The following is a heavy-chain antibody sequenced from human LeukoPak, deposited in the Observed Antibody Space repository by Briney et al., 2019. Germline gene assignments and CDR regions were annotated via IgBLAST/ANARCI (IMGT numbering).Heavy chain of an antibody. CDR3: YVGPPAAGTGDPYYYYYGMDV. CDR2: MKPISGNT. D-gene: IGHD6-13*01. J-gene: IGHJ6*02. Sequence: ASMKFSCKACGYTFTSYDTEWVRQATGQGLEWMGWMKPISGNTGYAQKFQGRVTMTRNTSIPTAYMDLSSLTSEDTAAHYCYVGPPAAGTGDPYYYYYGMDVWGQGTTVTVSS. CDR1: GYTFTSYD. V-gene: IGHV1-8*01.